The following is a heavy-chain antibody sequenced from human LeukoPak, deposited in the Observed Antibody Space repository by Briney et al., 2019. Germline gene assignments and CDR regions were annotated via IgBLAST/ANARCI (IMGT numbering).Heavy chain of an antibody. CDR2: IYPADSDI. Sequence: GESLKISCKGSGYSINNYWIGWARQMPGKGLEWMGIIYPADSDIRYSPSFQGQVTISADKSISTAYLQWSSLKASDTAMYYCARQEYCSGGSCYTWFDPWGQGTLVTVSS. J-gene: IGHJ5*02. V-gene: IGHV5-51*01. CDR1: GYSINNYW. CDR3: ARQEYCSGGSCYTWFDP. D-gene: IGHD2-15*01.